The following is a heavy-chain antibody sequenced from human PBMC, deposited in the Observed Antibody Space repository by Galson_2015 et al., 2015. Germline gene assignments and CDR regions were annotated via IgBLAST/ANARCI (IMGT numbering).Heavy chain of an antibody. Sequence: SVKVSCKASGYTFTSYGISWVRQAPGQGLEWMGWISAYNGNTNYAQKLQGRVTMTTDTSTSTAYMELRSLRSDDTAVYYCARVGITMIVVVWDTRKYDYWGQGTLVTVSS. CDR2: ISAYNGNT. CDR3: ARVGITMIVVVWDTRKYDY. D-gene: IGHD3-22*01. CDR1: GYTFTSYG. V-gene: IGHV1-18*01. J-gene: IGHJ4*02.